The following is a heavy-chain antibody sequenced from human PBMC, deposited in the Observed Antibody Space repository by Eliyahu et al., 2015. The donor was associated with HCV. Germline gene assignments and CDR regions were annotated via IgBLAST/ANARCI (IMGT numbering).Heavy chain of an antibody. V-gene: IGHV3-48*04. CDR1: GFXFSSYS. J-gene: IGHJ4*02. CDR3: ARDEYGDYWFDD. CDR2: ISSSGRTS. Sequence: EVQLVESGGNWVQPGGSLRLSCAAAGFXFSSYSMNWVRQAPGKGLEWISYISSSGRTSYYADSVKGRFTISRDNAKNSLYLQMNSLRGNDTAVYYCARDEYGDYWFDDWGQGTRVIVSS. D-gene: IGHD4-17*01.